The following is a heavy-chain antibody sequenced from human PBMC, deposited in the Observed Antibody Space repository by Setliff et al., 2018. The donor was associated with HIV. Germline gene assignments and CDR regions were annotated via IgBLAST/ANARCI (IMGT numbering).Heavy chain of an antibody. V-gene: IGHV4-34*01. CDR1: GGSFSGYY. CDR2: IYHSGST. D-gene: IGHD5-12*01. Sequence: PSETLSLTCAVYGGSFSGYYWSWIRQPPGKVLEWIGEIYHSGSTNYNASLKSRVTISIDKSKSQFSLKLSSVTAADTAVYYCARHLKGWLQGDFWGQGTLVTVSS. CDR3: ARHLKGWLQGDF. J-gene: IGHJ4*02.